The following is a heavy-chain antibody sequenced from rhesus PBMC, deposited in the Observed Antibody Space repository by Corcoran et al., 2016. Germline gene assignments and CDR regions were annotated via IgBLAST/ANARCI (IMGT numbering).Heavy chain of an antibody. CDR1: GFTFSSYW. CDR2: INSVGGSK. V-gene: IGHV3S25*01. Sequence: EVQLVESGGGLAKPGGSLRLSCAASGFTFSSYWMNWVRQAPGKGLEWFSAINSVGGSKDYADTGNGRCTIYRDNSKNTLSLKMNSLRAEDTAVYYCAKDRGYSWNNGGLDSWGQGVVVTVSS. D-gene: IGHD1-20*01. CDR3: AKDRGYSWNNGGLDS. J-gene: IGHJ6*01.